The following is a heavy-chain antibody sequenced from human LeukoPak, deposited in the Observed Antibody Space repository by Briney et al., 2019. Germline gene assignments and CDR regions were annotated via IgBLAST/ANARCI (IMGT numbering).Heavy chain of an antibody. CDR3: ARGRLTGYPYYFEY. D-gene: IGHD5-12*01. CDR1: GYTFTSYD. CDR2: MYPKSGIT. Sequence: ASVKVSRKASGYTFTSYDINRVRQAPGPGLEWMGWMYPKSGITGYTQKLQGRVNITRNTSISTAYMELSGLRSEDTVVYYCARGRLTGYPYYFEYWGQGTLVSASS. V-gene: IGHV1-8*03. J-gene: IGHJ4*02.